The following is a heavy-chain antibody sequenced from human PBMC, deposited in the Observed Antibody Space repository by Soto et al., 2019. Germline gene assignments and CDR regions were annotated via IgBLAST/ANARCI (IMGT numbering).Heavy chain of an antibody. CDR2: IYYSGST. V-gene: IGHV4-59*01. CDR1: GGSISSYY. D-gene: IGHD3-22*01. Sequence: SETLSLTCTVSGGSISSYYWSWIRQPPGKGLEWIGYIYYSGSTNYNPSLKSRVTISVDTSKNQFSLKLSSVTAADTAVYYCARAVLYYDGSGYYIRDAFDIWGQGTMVTVSS. J-gene: IGHJ3*02. CDR3: ARAVLYYDGSGYYIRDAFDI.